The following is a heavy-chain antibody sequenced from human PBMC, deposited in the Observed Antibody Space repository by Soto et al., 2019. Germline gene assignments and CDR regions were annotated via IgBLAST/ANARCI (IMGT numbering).Heavy chain of an antibody. D-gene: IGHD3-22*01. Sequence: PGGSLRLSCAASGFTFSSYSMNWVRQAPGKGLKWVSCISSSRSYIYYADSVKGRFSISRDNAKNSLYLQVNSLRAEDTAVYYCARGTADYYDSSGYFEYWGQGTQVTVSS. V-gene: IGHV3-21*06. CDR2: ISSSRSYI. CDR3: ARGTADYYDSSGYFEY. CDR1: GFTFSSYS. J-gene: IGHJ4*02.